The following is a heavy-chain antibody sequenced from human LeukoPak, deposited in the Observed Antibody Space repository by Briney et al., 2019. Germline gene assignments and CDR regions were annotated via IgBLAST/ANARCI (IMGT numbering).Heavy chain of an antibody. CDR1: GGSISSYY. Sequence: SETLSLTCTVSGGSISSYYWSWIRQPPGKGLEWIGYTYYSGSTNYNPSLKSRVTISVDMSKNQFSLKLSSVTAADTAVYYCAREVDYGDYGWFDPWGQGTLVTVSS. D-gene: IGHD4-17*01. J-gene: IGHJ5*02. CDR2: TYYSGST. V-gene: IGHV4-59*01. CDR3: AREVDYGDYGWFDP.